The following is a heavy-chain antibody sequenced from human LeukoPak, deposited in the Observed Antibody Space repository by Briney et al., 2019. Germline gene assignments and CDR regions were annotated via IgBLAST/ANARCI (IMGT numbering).Heavy chain of an antibody. CDR3: ARGGSYDYYYYMDV. D-gene: IGHD1-26*01. V-gene: IGHV3-30*03. CDR2: ISYDGSNK. CDR1: GFTFSSYG. J-gene: IGHJ6*03. Sequence: GGSLRLSCAASGFTFSSYGMHWVRQAPGKGLEWVAVISYDGSNKYYADSVKGRFTISRDNAKNSLYLQMNSLGAEDTAVYYCARGGSYDYYYYMDVWGKGATVTVSS.